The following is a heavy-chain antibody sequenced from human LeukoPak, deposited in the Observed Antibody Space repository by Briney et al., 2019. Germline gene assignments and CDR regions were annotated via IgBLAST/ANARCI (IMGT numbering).Heavy chain of an antibody. CDR1: GGTFSSYA. D-gene: IGHD2-2*01. J-gene: IGHJ4*02. V-gene: IGHV1-69*01. CDR2: IIPIFGTA. CDR3: ASGRTDIIVVPATLRNYYFDY. Sequence: SVKVSCKASGGTFSSYAISWVRQAPGQGLEWMGGIIPIFGTANYAQKFQGRVTITADESTSTAYMELSSLRSEDTAVYYCASGRTDIIVVPATLRNYYFDYWGQGTLVTVSS.